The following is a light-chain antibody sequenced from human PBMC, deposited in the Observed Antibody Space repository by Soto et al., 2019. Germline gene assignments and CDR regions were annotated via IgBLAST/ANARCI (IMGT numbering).Light chain of an antibody. Sequence: DIHITQSPSTLSASVADRVTITCRASQSISNWLAWYQQKPGKAPKLLIYDASNLETGVPSRFSGSGSGTDFTFTISSLQPEDIATYYCQQYDNLPLTFGQGTRLEIK. J-gene: IGKJ5*01. V-gene: IGKV1-33*01. CDR2: DAS. CDR1: QSISNW. CDR3: QQYDNLPLT.